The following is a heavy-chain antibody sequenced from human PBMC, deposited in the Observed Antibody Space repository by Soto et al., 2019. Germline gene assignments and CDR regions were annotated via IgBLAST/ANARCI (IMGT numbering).Heavy chain of an antibody. CDR2: ISGSGGST. CDR1: GFTFSSYA. V-gene: IGHV3-23*01. J-gene: IGHJ4*02. CDR3: AKDGGYSYGPFGY. D-gene: IGHD5-18*01. Sequence: EVQLLESGGGLAQPGGSLRLSCAASGFTFSSYAMSWVRQAPGKGLEWVSAISGSGGSTYYVDSVKGRFTISRDNAKNTLYLQMNSLRAEDTAVYYCAKDGGYSYGPFGYWGQGTLVTASS.